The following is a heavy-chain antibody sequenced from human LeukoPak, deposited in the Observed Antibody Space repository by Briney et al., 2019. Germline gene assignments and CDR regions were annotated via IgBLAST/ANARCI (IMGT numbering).Heavy chain of an antibody. CDR3: ARSPYVPLQLDY. V-gene: IGHV4-59*01. CDR2: IYYSGST. Sequence: SETPSLTCTVSGGSISSYYWSWIRQPPGKGLEWIGYIYYSGSTNYNPSLKSRVTISVDTSKNQFSLKLKSVTAADTAVYYCARSPYVPLQLDYWGQGTLVTVSS. CDR1: GGSISSYY. J-gene: IGHJ4*02. D-gene: IGHD3-16*01.